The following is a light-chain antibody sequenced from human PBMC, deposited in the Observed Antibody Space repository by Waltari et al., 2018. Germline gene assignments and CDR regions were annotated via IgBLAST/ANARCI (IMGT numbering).Light chain of an antibody. V-gene: IGKV3-15*01. CDR2: GAS. J-gene: IGKJ1*01. Sequence: EIVMTQSPATLSVSPGERATLSCRASQSIRRDLAWYQQKPGQPPRLLIYGASTRATGIPARFSGSGSGTDLTLTISSLQSEDFAVYYCQQYNDWPPTGTFGQGTKVEI. CDR1: QSIRRD. CDR3: QQYNDWPPTGT.